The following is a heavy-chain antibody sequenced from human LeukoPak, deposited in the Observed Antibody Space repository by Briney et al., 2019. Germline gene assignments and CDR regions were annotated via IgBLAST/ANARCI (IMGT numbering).Heavy chain of an antibody. CDR2: INPSGGST. CDR3: ARDKGDSSSSGYYYYYMDV. J-gene: IGHJ6*03. V-gene: IGHV1-46*01. CDR1: GYTFTSYY. D-gene: IGHD6-6*01. Sequence: ASVKVSCKASGYTFTSYYMHWVRQAPGQGLEWMGIINPSGGSTSYAQKFQGRVTMTRDTSTSTVYMELSRLRSEDTAVYYCARDKGDSSSSGYYYYYMDVWGKGTTVTVSS.